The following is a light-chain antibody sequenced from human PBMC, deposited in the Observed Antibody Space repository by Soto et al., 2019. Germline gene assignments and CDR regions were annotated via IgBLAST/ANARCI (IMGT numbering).Light chain of an antibody. J-gene: IGKJ2*01. Sequence: EIVMTQSPATLSVSPGERATLSCRASQRVSCNFAWYRQKPGQAPTLVIYRASTRATGIPARFSGSGSGTEFTLTISSLQSEDFAVYYCQQYNNWPYTFGQGTKLE. CDR3: QQYNNWPYT. CDR1: QRVSCN. CDR2: RAS. V-gene: IGKV3-15*01.